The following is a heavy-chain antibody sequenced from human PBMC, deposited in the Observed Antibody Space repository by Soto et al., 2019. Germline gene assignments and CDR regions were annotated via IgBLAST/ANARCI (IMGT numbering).Heavy chain of an antibody. CDR2: IWYDGSNK. V-gene: IGHV3-33*01. J-gene: IGHJ6*03. CDR1: GFTFSSYG. CDR3: ARSYSRYYYYYMDV. Sequence: GGSLRLSCAASGFTFSSYGMHWVRQAPGKGLEWVAVIWYDGSNKYYADSVKGRFTISRDNSKNTLYLQMNSLRAEDTAVYYCARSYSRYYYYYMDVWGKGTTVTVSS. D-gene: IGHD2-21*01.